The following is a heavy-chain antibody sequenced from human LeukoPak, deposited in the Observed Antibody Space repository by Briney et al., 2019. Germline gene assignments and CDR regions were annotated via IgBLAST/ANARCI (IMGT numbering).Heavy chain of an antibody. D-gene: IGHD3-22*01. V-gene: IGHV4-4*07. Sequence: SETLSLTCTVSGYSISSGHYWGWIRQPAGKGLEWIGRIYTSGSTNYNPSLKSRVTMSVDTSKNQFSLKLSSVTAADTAVYYCARDSAGMRYYYDSSGIFDYWGQGTLVTVSS. J-gene: IGHJ4*02. CDR3: ARDSAGMRYYYDSSGIFDY. CDR1: GYSISSGHY. CDR2: IYTSGST.